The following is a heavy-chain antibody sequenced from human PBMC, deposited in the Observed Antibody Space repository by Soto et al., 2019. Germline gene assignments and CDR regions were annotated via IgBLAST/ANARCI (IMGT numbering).Heavy chain of an antibody. D-gene: IGHD2-2*01. J-gene: IGHJ6*02. CDR2: IDPGDSYT. Sequence: PGESLKISCKGSGYNFNSNWISWVRQMPGKGLEWMGRIDPGDSYTNYSPSFQGHVIISSDNSISTAYLQWSSLKASDTAMYYCARDIVVVPAAIVDYNYGMDVWGQGTTVTVSS. CDR3: ARDIVVVPAAIVDYNYGMDV. V-gene: IGHV5-10-1*01. CDR1: GYNFNSNW.